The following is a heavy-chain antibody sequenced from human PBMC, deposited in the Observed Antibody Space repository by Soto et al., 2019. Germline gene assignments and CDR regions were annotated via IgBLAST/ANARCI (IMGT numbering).Heavy chain of an antibody. CDR3: ARAVGATRAFDY. CDR1: GGTFSSYA. V-gene: IGHV1-69*13. J-gene: IGHJ4*02. D-gene: IGHD1-26*01. CDR2: IIPIFGTA. Sequence: GASVKVSCKASGGTFSSYAISWVRQAPGQGLEWMGGIIPIFGTANYAQKFQGRVTITADGSTSTAYMELSSLRSEDTAVYYCARAVGATRAFDYWGQGTLVTVSS.